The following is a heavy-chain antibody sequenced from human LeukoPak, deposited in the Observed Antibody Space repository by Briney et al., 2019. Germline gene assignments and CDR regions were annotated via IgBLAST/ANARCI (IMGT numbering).Heavy chain of an antibody. CDR3: AGEGGMAEAAFGI. CDR1: GDSVSSNSAA. J-gene: IGHJ3*02. CDR2: TYYRSKWKK. D-gene: IGHD6-13*01. Sequence: SQTLSLTCAISGDSVSSNSAAWNWIRQSPSRGLEWLGRTYYRSKWKKDYAVSVKSRITINPDTSKNQFSLQLSSVTPEDAAVYYCAGEGGMAEAAFGIWGQGTMVTVSS. V-gene: IGHV6-1*01.